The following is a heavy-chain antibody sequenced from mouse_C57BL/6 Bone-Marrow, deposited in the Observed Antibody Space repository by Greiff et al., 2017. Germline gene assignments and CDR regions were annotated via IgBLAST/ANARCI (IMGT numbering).Heavy chain of an antibody. V-gene: IGHV5-9-1*02. CDR2: ISSGGDYI. D-gene: IGHD1-1*01. CDR1: GFTFSSYA. Sequence: DVQLVESGEGLVKPGGSLKLSCAASGFTFSSYAMSWVRQTPEKRLEWVAYISSGGDYIYYADTVKGRFTISRDNARNTLYLQMSSLKSEDTAMYYCTKVSIYYYGSSPDFDAMDYWGQGTSVTVSS. CDR3: TKVSIYYYGSSPDFDAMDY. J-gene: IGHJ4*01.